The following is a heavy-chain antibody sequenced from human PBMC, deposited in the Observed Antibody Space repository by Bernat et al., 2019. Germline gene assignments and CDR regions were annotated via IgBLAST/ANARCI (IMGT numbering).Heavy chain of an antibody. Sequence: QMQLVQSGPEVKKPGTSVKVSCKASGFTFTSSAVQWVRQTRGQRLEWIGWIVVGSGNTNYAQKFQERVTITRDMSTSTAYMELSSLRSEDTAVYYCAALIGSGYYWDFDYWGQGTLVTVSS. CDR2: IVVGSGNT. CDR1: GFTFTSSA. D-gene: IGHD3-22*01. CDR3: AALIGSGYYWDFDY. V-gene: IGHV1-58*01. J-gene: IGHJ4*02.